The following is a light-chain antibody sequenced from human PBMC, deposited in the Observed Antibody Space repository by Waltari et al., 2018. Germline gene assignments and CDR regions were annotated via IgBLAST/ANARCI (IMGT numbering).Light chain of an antibody. J-gene: IGKJ3*01. Sequence: DIVMTQSPDSLAVSLGERATINCKSSQSVLYSTNNKNYLAWYQQKPGQPPKLRIYWASTRESVVPDRFIGSGSGTDFTLTISSLQAEDVAVYYCQQYYSTPPITFGPGTKVDIK. CDR3: QQYYSTPPIT. CDR2: WAS. V-gene: IGKV4-1*01. CDR1: QSVLYSTNNKNY.